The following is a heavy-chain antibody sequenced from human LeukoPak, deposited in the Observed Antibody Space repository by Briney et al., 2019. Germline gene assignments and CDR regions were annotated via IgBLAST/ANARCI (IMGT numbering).Heavy chain of an antibody. D-gene: IGHD5-24*01. V-gene: IGHV1-69*13. J-gene: IGHJ6*02. CDR2: IIPIFGTA. CDR1: GGTFSSYA. CDR3: AGRGDGYRAYHYYGMDV. Sequence: GASVKVSCTASGGTFSSYAISWVRQAPGQGLEWMGGIIPIFGTANYAQRFQGRVTITADESTSTAYMELSSLRSEDTAVYYCAGRGDGYRAYHYYGMDVWGQGTTVTVSS.